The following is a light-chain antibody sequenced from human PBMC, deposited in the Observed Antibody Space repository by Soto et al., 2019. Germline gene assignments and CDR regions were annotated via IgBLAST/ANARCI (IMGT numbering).Light chain of an antibody. CDR3: LQDHDDPWT. CDR2: DAS. V-gene: IGKV1-5*01. J-gene: IGKJ1*01. CDR1: QSISSW. Sequence: DIQMTQSPSTLSASVGDRVTITCRASQSISSWLAWYQQKPGKAPKLLIYDASSLESGVPSRFSGSGSGTEFTLTISSLQPDDFATYYCLQDHDDPWTFGQGTKVDIK.